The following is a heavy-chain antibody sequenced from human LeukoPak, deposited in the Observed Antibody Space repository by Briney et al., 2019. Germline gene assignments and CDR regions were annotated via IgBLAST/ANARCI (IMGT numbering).Heavy chain of an antibody. CDR3: ARDPWTPDCGGDCYSY. CDR1: GGTFSSYA. D-gene: IGHD2-21*02. J-gene: IGHJ4*02. CDR2: IIPIFGTA. Sequence: SVKLSCKASGGTFSSYAISWVRQAPGQGLEWMGRIIPIFGTANYAQKFQGRVTITTDESKSTAYMERSSLRAEDTAVYYCARDPWTPDCGGDCYSYWGQGTLVTVSP. V-gene: IGHV1-69*05.